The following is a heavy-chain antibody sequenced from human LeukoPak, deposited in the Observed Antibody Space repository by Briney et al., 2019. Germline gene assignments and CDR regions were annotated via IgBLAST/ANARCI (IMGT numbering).Heavy chain of an antibody. J-gene: IGHJ4*02. CDR3: ARFERLEQFDY. CDR1: GGSISSHY. D-gene: IGHD1/OR15-1a*01. CDR2: IYYSGGT. V-gene: IGHV4-59*11. Sequence: SETLSLTCTVSGGSISSHYWSWIRQPPGKGLERIGYIYYSGGTDYNPSLKSRVTISLDTSKNQFSLKLSSVTAADTAVYYCARFERLEQFDYWGQGTLVTVSS.